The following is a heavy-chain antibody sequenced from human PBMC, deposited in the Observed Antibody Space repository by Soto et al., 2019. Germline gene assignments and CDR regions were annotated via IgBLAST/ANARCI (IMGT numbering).Heavy chain of an antibody. J-gene: IGHJ4*02. CDR2: FYRGGNT. D-gene: IGHD6-13*01. V-gene: IGHV3-66*01. CDR3: ARGHTTKAAAGYFDD. Sequence: EVQLVESGGGLVQPGESLRLSCAASGFTVSSNYMSWVRQAPGKGLEWVSTFYRGGNTFYADSVQGRFTISRDDSMNTLSLQMHSLRVEDTAVYHCARGHTTKAAAGYFDDWGQGTLVTVSS. CDR1: GFTVSSNY.